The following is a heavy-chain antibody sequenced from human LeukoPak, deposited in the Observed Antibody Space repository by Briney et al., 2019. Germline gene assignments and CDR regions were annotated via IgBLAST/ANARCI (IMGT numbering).Heavy chain of an antibody. J-gene: IGHJ3*01. CDR2: IYTSGST. V-gene: IGHV4-4*07. CDR1: GGSISSYY. CDR3: ARDSHYYGSALF. Sequence: SETLSLTCTVSGGSISSYYWSRIRQPAGKGLEWIGRIYTSGSTNYNPSLKSRVTMSVDTSKNQFSLKLSSVTAADTAVYYCARDSHYYGSALFWGQGTMVTVSS. D-gene: IGHD3-10*01.